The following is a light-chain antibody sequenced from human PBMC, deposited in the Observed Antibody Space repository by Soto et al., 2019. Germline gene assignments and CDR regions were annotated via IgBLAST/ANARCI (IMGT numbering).Light chain of an antibody. CDR3: CSYAGSYIPYV. V-gene: IGLV2-11*01. CDR1: SSDVGRYNY. Sequence: QSALTQPRSVSGSPGQSVTISCTGTSSDVGRYNYVSWYQQHPGKAPKLMIYDVSKRPSGVPDRFSGSKSGNTASLTISGLQAGDEADYYCCSYAGSYIPYVFGTGTKVTV. J-gene: IGLJ1*01. CDR2: DVS.